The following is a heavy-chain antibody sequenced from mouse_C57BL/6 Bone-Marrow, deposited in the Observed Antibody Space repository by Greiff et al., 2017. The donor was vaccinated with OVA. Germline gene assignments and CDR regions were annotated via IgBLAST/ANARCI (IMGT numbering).Heavy chain of an antibody. D-gene: IGHD2-1*01. V-gene: IGHV1-69*01. CDR2: IDPSDSYT. Sequence: QVQLQQPGAELVMPGASVKLSCKASGYTFTSYWMHWVKQRPGQGLEWIGEIDPSDSYTNYNQKFKGKSTLTVDKSSSTAYMQLSSLSSEDSAVYYCARVLYYGTPYAMGYWGQGTSVTVSS. CDR3: ARVLYYGTPYAMGY. CDR1: GYTFTSYW. J-gene: IGHJ4*01.